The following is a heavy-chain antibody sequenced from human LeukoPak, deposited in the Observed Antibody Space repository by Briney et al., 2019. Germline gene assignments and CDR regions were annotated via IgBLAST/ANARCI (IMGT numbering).Heavy chain of an antibody. CDR2: IYSSGST. J-gene: IGHJ4*02. V-gene: IGHV4-59*01. D-gene: IGHD3-3*01. CDR1: NGSMTNNY. Sequence: PSETLSLTCTVSNGSMTNNYWSWIRQPPGKGLEWIGYIYSSGSTIYNPSLKSRVTISIDTSKNQFSLKLISVTAEDTAVYYCAGDWNWGQGTLVTVSS. CDR3: AGDWN.